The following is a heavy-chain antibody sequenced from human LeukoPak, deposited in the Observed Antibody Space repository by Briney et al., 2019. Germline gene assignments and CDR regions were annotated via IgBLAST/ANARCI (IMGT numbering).Heavy chain of an antibody. D-gene: IGHD3-9*01. CDR3: TTDVRYFDWFEVFEH. CDR1: GFTFRNAW. Sequence: GGSLRLSCAASGFTFRNAWMSWVRQAPGKGLEWVGRIKSKSDGGTTDYAAPVKGRFTISRDDSKNRLYLQMNSLKTEETAVYFCTTDVRYFDWFEVFEHWGQGTLVTVSS. V-gene: IGHV3-15*01. J-gene: IGHJ1*01. CDR2: IKSKSDGGTT.